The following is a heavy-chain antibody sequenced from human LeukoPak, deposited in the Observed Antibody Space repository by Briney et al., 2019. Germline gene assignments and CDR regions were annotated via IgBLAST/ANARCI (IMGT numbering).Heavy chain of an antibody. Sequence: GGSLRLSCAASGFTFSSYGMHWVRQAPGKGLEWVALIWYDGSSKHYADSVRGRFTISRDNSKNTLYLQMNSLRAEDTAVYYCAKDFELSHWGQGTLVTVSS. D-gene: IGHD3-16*02. CDR3: AKDFELSH. CDR2: IWYDGSSK. V-gene: IGHV3-33*06. CDR1: GFTFSSYG. J-gene: IGHJ4*02.